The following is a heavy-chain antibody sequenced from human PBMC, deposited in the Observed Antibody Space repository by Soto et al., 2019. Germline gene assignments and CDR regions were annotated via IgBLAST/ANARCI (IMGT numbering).Heavy chain of an antibody. CDR3: ARASRGSRDFDY. J-gene: IGHJ4*02. D-gene: IGHD1-26*01. CDR2: INHSGST. Sequence: SETLSLTCAVYGGSFSGYDWSWIRQPPGKGLEWIGEINHSGSTNYNPSLKSRVTISVDTSKNQFSLKLSSVTAADTAVYYCARASRGSRDFDYWGQGTLVTVSS. V-gene: IGHV4-34*01. CDR1: GGSFSGYD.